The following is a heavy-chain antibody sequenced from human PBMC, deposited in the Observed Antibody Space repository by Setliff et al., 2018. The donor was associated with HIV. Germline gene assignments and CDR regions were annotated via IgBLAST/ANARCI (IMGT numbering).Heavy chain of an antibody. CDR1: GGPFSDYF. Sequence: SETLSLTCASFGGPFSDYFWTWLRQPPGKGLEWIGHISPSGGADYSPSLKTRAAISLVTSRSQIALRLSSVAAADTATYYCARGVTLGRGVIAESPLYVMDVWGEGTPVTVSS. J-gene: IGHJ6*03. CDR2: ISPSGGA. CDR3: ARGVTLGRGVIAESPLYVMDV. D-gene: IGHD3-10*01. V-gene: IGHV4-34*01.